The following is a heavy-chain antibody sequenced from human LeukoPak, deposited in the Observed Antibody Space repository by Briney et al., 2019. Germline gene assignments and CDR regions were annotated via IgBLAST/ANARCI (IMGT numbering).Heavy chain of an antibody. CDR3: ARFSSYYDSSGYSRYYFDH. D-gene: IGHD3-22*01. J-gene: IGHJ4*02. V-gene: IGHV4-61*02. CDR1: GGSISRGSYY. CDR2: IYTSGST. Sequence: SQTLSLTCTVSGGSISRGSYYWRWIRQPAGKGLERVGRIYTSGSTNYNPSLKSRVTISVDTSKNQFSLKLSSVTAADTAVYYCARFSSYYDSSGYSRYYFDHWGQGTLVTVSS.